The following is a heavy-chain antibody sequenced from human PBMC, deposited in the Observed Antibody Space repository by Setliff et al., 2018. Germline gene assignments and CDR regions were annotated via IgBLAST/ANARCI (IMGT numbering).Heavy chain of an antibody. CDR1: GGSISNANW. V-gene: IGHV4-4*02. J-gene: IGHJ4*02. D-gene: IGHD6-19*01. Sequence: ASETLSLTCAVSGGSISNANWWSWVRQPPGKGLEWIGEIYNSGNTNYNPSLKSRVTISVDKSKNQFSLNLRAMTAADTAVYYCAREGGGSGWTPDSWGQGTLVTVSS. CDR3: AREGGGSGWTPDS. CDR2: IYNSGNT.